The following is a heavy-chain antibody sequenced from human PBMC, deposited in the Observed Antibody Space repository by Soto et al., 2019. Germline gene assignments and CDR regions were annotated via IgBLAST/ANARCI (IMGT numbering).Heavy chain of an antibody. CDR2: ISGYNGNT. CDR3: AKERGWYFDP. J-gene: IGHJ2*01. CDR1: GYTFTSYA. Sequence: QVQVVQSGAEVKKPGASVKVSCKASGYTFTSYAISWVRQAPGQGLEWMGWISGYNGNTNYAQNFQDRVIMTTGTSTTTAYMELRSLTSDDTAVYYCAKERGWYFDPWGRGTLVTVSS. V-gene: IGHV1-18*01. D-gene: IGHD1-1*01.